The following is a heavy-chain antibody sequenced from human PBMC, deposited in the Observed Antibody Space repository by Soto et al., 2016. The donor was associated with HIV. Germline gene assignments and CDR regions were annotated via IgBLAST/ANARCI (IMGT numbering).Heavy chain of an antibody. Sequence: QVRLHQWGAGVVKPSETLSLTCAVYAGSLSGYYWSWIRQSPGKGLEWIGEVNNRGIVNYNPSLKRRLTITLESTKNQFFLNLRSVTAADAATYYCVRLASGLVTSPFDSWGQGTLITISS. J-gene: IGHJ4*02. CDR3: VRLASGLVTSPFDS. V-gene: IGHV4-34*01. CDR2: VNNRGIV. D-gene: IGHD2-21*02. CDR1: AGSLSGYY.